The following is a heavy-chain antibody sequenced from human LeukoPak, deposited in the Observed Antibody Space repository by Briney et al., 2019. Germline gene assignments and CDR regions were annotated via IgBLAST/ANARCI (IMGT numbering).Heavy chain of an antibody. CDR3: ARESPGTHYYDSRGYYWKAENAFDI. D-gene: IGHD3-22*01. CDR2: ISGSGGST. J-gene: IGHJ3*02. V-gene: IGHV3-23*01. CDR1: GFTFSSYG. Sequence: GGSLRLSCAASGFTFSSYGMSWVRQAPGKGLEWVSAISGSGGSTYYADSVKGRFTISRDNAKNSLYLQMNSLRAEDTAVYYCARESPGTHYYDSRGYYWKAENAFDIWGQGTMVTVSS.